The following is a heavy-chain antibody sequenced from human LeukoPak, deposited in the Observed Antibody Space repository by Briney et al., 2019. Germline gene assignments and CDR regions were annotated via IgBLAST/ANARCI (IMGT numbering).Heavy chain of an antibody. CDR1: GFTFSSYH. V-gene: IGHV3-21*01. CDR3: ARRYYYHSSPIDS. J-gene: IGHJ4*02. D-gene: IGHD3-22*01. CDR2: IGSSGSYI. Sequence: GGSLRLSCEVSGFTFSSYHMNWVRQAPGKGLEWVSSIGSSGSYIYYADSLTGRFTISRDNAKNSLYLQMNSLRAEDTALYYCARRYYYHSSPIDSWGRGTLVTVSS.